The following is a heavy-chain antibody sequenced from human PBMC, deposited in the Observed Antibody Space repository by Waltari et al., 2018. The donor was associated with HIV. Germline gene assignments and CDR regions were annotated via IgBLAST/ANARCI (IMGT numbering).Heavy chain of an antibody. CDR3: VRDSLPKCAAGSCYRK. Sequence: EVRLEESGGGVVPLGRSLRLARVTSGFNFQPYALRWFCQSPGKAPEWVGFSRSLSYGRTSDYAASTKGRVIISRDDSQSVIYLYVTSLKTEDTGVYYCVRDSLPKCAAGSCYRKWGQGT. CDR1: GFNFQPYA. D-gene: IGHD2-2*01. J-gene: IGHJ1*01. V-gene: IGHV3-49*03. CDR2: SRSLSYGRTS.